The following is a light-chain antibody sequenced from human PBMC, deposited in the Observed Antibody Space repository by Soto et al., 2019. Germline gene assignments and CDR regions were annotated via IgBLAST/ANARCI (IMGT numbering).Light chain of an antibody. Sequence: ESVLTQSPGTLSLSPGERATLSCRASQSVTNRYFAWYQQRPGQAPRLLIYGISNRATGIPARFSGSGSGTDFTLTISSLEPEDFAVYYCQQRSNWPPITFGQGTRLEIK. J-gene: IGKJ5*01. CDR2: GIS. CDR1: QSVTNRY. V-gene: IGKV3-11*01. CDR3: QQRSNWPPIT.